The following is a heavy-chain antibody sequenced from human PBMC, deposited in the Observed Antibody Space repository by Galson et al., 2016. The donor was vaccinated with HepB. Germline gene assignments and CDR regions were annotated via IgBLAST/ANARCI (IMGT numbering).Heavy chain of an antibody. J-gene: IGHJ6*02. V-gene: IGHV1-18*01. CDR1: GYTFYSYG. Sequence: SVKVSCKASGYTFYSYGISWVRQAPGQGLEWMGWINTYNANTNYAQKVQGRVTMTTDTSTSTAYMELRSLRSDDTAIYYCAKDLGSGYDQGYYYYGLDVWGQGTTVTVSS. CDR3: AKDLGSGYDQGYYYYGLDV. CDR2: INTYNANT. D-gene: IGHD5-12*01.